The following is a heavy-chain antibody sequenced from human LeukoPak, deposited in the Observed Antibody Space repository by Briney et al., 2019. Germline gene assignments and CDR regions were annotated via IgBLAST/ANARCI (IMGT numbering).Heavy chain of an antibody. D-gene: IGHD3-10*01. CDR2: ISYDGGSK. J-gene: IGHJ4*02. CDR3: AKTYFYGSGSRYYFDY. CDR1: GFTFSRHD. V-gene: IGHV3-30*18. Sequence: GGSLRLSCAAPGFTFSRHDMHWVRQAPGKGLELVALISYDGGSKYYEDSVKGRFTISRDNSRDTLYLQMNSLRAEDTAVYYCAKTYFYGSGSRYYFDYWGQGTLVTVSS.